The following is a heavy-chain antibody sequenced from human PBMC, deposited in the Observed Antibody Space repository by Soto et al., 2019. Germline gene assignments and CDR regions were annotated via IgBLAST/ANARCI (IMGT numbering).Heavy chain of an antibody. D-gene: IGHD5-12*01. J-gene: IGHJ4*02. V-gene: IGHV4-59*12. CDR1: GGSIYTYY. CDR3: ARLLRIQWTAGGYFDY. CDR2: ISDGGST. Sequence: SETLSLTCNVSGGSIYTYYWNWIRQSPGKGLEWIGYISDGGSTNYNPSLKSRVTISVDTSKKQVSLKLSSVTAADTAVYYCARLLRIQWTAGGYFDYWGQGTLVTVSS.